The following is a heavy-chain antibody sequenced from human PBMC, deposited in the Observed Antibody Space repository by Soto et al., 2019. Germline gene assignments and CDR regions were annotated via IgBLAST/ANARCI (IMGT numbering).Heavy chain of an antibody. V-gene: IGHV3-74*03. CDR3: AREIAVAGHLGIDY. D-gene: IGHD6-19*01. CDR1: GFTFSSCW. CDR2: INRDGSTT. Sequence: SGFTFSSCWMNWVRQAPGEALVWVARINRDGSTTTYADSVKGRFTISRDNAKNSLYLQMNSLRAEDTAVYYCAREIAVAGHLGIDYWGQGTLVTVSS. J-gene: IGHJ4*02.